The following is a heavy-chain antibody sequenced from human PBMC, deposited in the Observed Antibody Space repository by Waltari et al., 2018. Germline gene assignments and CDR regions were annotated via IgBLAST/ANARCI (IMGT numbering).Heavy chain of an antibody. CDR2: IKSKTSGGTT. J-gene: IGHJ4*02. CDR1: GFTFSNAW. V-gene: IGHV3-15*01. D-gene: IGHD2-2*01. CDR3: NPGICDSCR. Sequence: EVQLVESGGGLVKPGGSLRLSCAASGFTFSNAWMTWVRQAPGKGLEWVGRIKSKTSGGTTDYAEPGKGRFTISRDESKNTLYLQMNSLKTEDTAVYYCNPGICDSCRWGQGTLVTVSS.